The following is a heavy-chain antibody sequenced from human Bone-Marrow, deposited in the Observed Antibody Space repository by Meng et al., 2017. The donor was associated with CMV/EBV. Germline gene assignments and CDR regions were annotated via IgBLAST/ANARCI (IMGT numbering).Heavy chain of an antibody. CDR3: ASRSSSWTGQYNWFDP. Sequence: SETLSLTCTVSGGSISSSSYYWGWIRQPPGKGLEWIGSIYYSGSTYYNPSLKRRVTISVDTSKNQFSLKLSSVTAADTAVYYCASRSSSWTGQYNWFDPWGQGTLVTVSS. CDR1: GGSISSSSYY. J-gene: IGHJ5*02. V-gene: IGHV4-39*01. CDR2: IYYSGST. D-gene: IGHD6-13*01.